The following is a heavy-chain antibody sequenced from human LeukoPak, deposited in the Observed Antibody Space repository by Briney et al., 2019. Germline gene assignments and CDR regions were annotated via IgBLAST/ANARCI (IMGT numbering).Heavy chain of an antibody. CDR2: IYSGGST. D-gene: IGHD4-17*01. Sequence: GGSLRLSCAASGFTVSSNYMSWVRQAPGKGLEWVSVIYSGGSTYYADSVKGRFTISRDNSKNTLYLQMNSLRAEDTAVYYCARVRDGDYEGAFDIWGQGTMVTVSS. V-gene: IGHV3-53*01. J-gene: IGHJ3*02. CDR1: GFTVSSNY. CDR3: ARVRDGDYEGAFDI.